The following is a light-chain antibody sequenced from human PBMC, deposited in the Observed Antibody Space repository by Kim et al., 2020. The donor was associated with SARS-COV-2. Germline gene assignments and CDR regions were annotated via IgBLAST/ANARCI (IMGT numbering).Light chain of an antibody. J-gene: IGKJ1*01. CDR1: QSVSSNF. CDR2: GAS. V-gene: IGKV3-20*01. Sequence: ENVLTQSPRTLPLSPGERATLSCRASQSVSSNFLAWYQQKAGQAPRLLIYGASSRATGIPDRFSGSGSGTDFTLTISTLESEDFAVYYCQQYANSPETFGQGTKVDIK. CDR3: QQYANSPET.